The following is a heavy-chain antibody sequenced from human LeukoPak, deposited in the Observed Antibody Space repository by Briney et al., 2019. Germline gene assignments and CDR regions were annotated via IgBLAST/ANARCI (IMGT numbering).Heavy chain of an antibody. CDR3: ARPRLWFGELSDAFDI. D-gene: IGHD3-10*01. V-gene: IGHV1-69*13. J-gene: IGHJ3*02. CDR1: GGTFSSYA. Sequence: SVKVSCKASGGTFSSYAISWVRQPPGQGLEWMGGIIPIFGTANYAQRFQGRVTITAAESTSTAYMELSSLRSEDTAVYYCARPRLWFGELSDAFDIWGQGTMVTVSS. CDR2: IIPIFGTA.